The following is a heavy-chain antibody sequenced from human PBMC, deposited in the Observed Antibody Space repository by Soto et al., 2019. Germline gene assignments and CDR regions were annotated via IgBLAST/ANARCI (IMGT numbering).Heavy chain of an antibody. Sequence: SETLSLTCAVYGGSFSGYYWSWIRQPPGKGLEWIGEINHSGSTNYNPSLKSRVTISVDTSKNQFSLNLSSVTAADTAVYYCARAQFYSGSGRYNNLMFDPWGQGTQVTVSS. V-gene: IGHV4-34*01. CDR1: GGSFSGYY. J-gene: IGHJ5*02. D-gene: IGHD3-10*01. CDR3: ARAQFYSGSGRYNNLMFDP. CDR2: INHSGST.